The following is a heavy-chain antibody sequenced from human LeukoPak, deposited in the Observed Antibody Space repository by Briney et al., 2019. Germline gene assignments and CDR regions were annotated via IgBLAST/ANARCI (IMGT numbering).Heavy chain of an antibody. CDR3: GRVHCSTNSCYDYYDYYMDV. Sequence: GGSLRLSCAASGFRFDDYSMNWVRHVPGKGLEWVAGINWDGASTGYRDSMKGRFTISRDNGKNSLYLQLNSLSVEDTAVYYCGRVHCSTNSCYDYYDYYMDVSGNGTTVTVSS. CDR2: INWDGAST. CDR1: GFRFDDYS. J-gene: IGHJ6*03. V-gene: IGHV3-20*04. D-gene: IGHD2-2*01.